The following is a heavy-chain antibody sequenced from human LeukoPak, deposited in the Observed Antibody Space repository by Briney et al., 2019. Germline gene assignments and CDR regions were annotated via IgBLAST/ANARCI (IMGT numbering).Heavy chain of an antibody. J-gene: IGHJ4*02. Sequence: SETLSLTCTVSGGSISSYSWSWIRQPPGKGLEWIGYIYYSGSTNYNPSLKSRVTISIDTSKNQFSLKLSSVTAADTAVYYCATHPPKLCTGGSCSDYWGPGTLVTVSS. CDR3: ATHPPKLCTGGSCSDY. CDR2: IYYSGST. V-gene: IGHV4-59*01. D-gene: IGHD2-15*01. CDR1: GGSISSYS.